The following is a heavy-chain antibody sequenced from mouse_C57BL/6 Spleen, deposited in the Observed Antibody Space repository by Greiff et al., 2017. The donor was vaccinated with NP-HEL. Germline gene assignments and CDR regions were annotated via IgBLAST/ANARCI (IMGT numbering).Heavy chain of an antibody. Sequence: QVQLQQPGAELVKPGTSVKLSCKASGYTFTSYWMQWVNQRPGQGLEWIGEIDPSDSYTNYNQKFKGKATLTVDTSSSTAYMQLSSLTSEDSAVYYCARKGSPAWFAYWGQGTLVTVSA. CDR3: ARKGSPAWFAY. J-gene: IGHJ3*01. CDR2: IDPSDSYT. V-gene: IGHV1-50*01. CDR1: GYTFTSYW.